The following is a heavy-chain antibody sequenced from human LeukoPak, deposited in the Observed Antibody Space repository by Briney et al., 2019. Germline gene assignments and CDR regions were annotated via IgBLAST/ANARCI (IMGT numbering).Heavy chain of an antibody. CDR3: TTDRWDCSSTSCPFDY. D-gene: IGHD2-2*01. V-gene: IGHV3-15*01. Sequence: GGSLRLSCAAYGFTFSNAWMSWVRQPPGKGLGWVGRIKSKTDGGTTDYAAPVKGRFTISRDDSKNTLYLQMNSLKTEDTAVYYCTTDRWDCSSTSCPFDYWGQGTLVTVSS. CDR1: GFTFSNAW. J-gene: IGHJ4*02. CDR2: IKSKTDGGTT.